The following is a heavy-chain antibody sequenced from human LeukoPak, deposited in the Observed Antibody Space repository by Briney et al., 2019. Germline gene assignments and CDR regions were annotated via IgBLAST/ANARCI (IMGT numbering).Heavy chain of an antibody. J-gene: IGHJ3*02. V-gene: IGHV1-2*04. D-gene: IGHD3-3*01. CDR1: GYTFTGYY. CDR2: INPNSGGT. Sequence: ASVKVSCKASGYTFTGYYMHWVRQAPGQGLEWMGWINPNSGGTNYAQKFQGWVTMTRDTSISTAYMELSRLRSDDTAVYYCARDPPTSYYDFWSGYYSDAFDIWGQGTMVTVSS. CDR3: ARDPPTSYYDFWSGYYSDAFDI.